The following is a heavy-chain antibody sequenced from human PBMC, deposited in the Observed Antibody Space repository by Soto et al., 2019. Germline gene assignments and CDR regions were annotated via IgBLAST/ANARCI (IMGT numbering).Heavy chain of an antibody. CDR2: IYYSGST. D-gene: IGHD1-1*01. CDR3: AAGASTTGTPVDY. CDR1: GGSISSSSYY. J-gene: IGHJ4*02. V-gene: IGHV4-39*01. Sequence: QLQLQESGPGLVKPSETLSLTCTVSGGSISSSSYYWGWIRQPPGKGLEWIGSIYYSGSTYYNPSLKSRVTISVDTCKTQFSLKLSSVTAEDTAVYYCAAGASTTGTPVDYWGQGTLVPVSS.